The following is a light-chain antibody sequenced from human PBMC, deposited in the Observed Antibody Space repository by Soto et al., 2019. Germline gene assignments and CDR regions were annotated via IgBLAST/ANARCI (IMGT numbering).Light chain of an antibody. CDR1: SSQIGSNT. CDR3: AAWHDSRNAWV. CDR2: DND. V-gene: IGLV1-44*01. J-gene: IGLJ3*02. Sequence: QSVLTQPPSLSGTPGQRVTISCSGSSSQIGSNTVSWYQQLPGKAPKLLIYDNDRRPSGVPDRFSGSKSGTSGSLAISDLHSEDEEEYFCAAWHDSRNAWVFGGGTKLTVL.